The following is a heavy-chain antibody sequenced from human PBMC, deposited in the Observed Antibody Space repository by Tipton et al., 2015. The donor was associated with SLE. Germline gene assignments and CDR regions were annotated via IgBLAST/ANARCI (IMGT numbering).Heavy chain of an antibody. J-gene: IGHJ2*01. CDR3: ARSIAAAGRRYFDL. CDR2: IYYSGST. CDR1: GGSISSYY. V-gene: IGHV4-59*12. D-gene: IGHD6-13*01. Sequence: TLSLTCTVSGGSISSYYWSWIRQPPGKGLEWIGYIYYSGSTNYNPSLKSRVTISVDTSKNQFSLKLSSVTAADTAVYYCARSIAAAGRRYFDLWGRGTLVTVSS.